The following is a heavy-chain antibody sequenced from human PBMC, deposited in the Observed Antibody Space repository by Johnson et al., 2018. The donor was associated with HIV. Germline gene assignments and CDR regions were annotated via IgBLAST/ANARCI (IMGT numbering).Heavy chain of an antibody. Sequence: VQLVESGGGVVRPGGSLRLSCAPSGFNFDDYGMSWVRQAPGKGLEWVSGINWNGGSTGYADSVKGRFTISRDNAKNSLYLQMNSLRAEETALYYCARVTRYNWNSDAFDIWGQGTMVTVSS. CDR3: ARVTRYNWNSDAFDI. V-gene: IGHV3-20*04. J-gene: IGHJ3*02. D-gene: IGHD1-1*01. CDR2: INWNGGST. CDR1: GFNFDDYG.